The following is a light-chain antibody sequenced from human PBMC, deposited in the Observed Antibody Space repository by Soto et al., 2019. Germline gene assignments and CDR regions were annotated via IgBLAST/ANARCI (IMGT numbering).Light chain of an antibody. CDR1: SGDVGSYKY. V-gene: IGLV2-14*01. CDR2: EVN. J-gene: IGLJ2*01. CDR3: SSYTITSTLVI. Sequence: QSALTQPASVSGSPGQSISVSCTGSSGDVGSYKYVSWYQQHPGQAPKLIIYEVNKRPSGVSDRFSGSKSGNTASLTISGLQAEDEADYYCSSYTITSTLVIFGGGTKLTVL.